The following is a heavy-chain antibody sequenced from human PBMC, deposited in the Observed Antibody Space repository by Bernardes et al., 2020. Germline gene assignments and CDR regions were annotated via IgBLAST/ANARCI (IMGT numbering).Heavy chain of an antibody. CDR2: IYSDGST. CDR1: GFTVSSNY. J-gene: IGHJ4*02. V-gene: IGHV3-53*01. CDR3: ARIWAAAGPFDY. Sequence: GGSLRLSCAASGFTVSSNYMTWVHQAPGKGLEWVSVIYSDGSTYYADSVKGRFTISRDNFKNTLYLQMNSLRAEDTAVYYCARIWAAAGPFDYWGQGTLVTVSS. D-gene: IGHD6-13*01.